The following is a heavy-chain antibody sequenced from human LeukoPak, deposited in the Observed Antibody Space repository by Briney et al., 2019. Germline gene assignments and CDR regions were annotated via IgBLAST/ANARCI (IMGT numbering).Heavy chain of an antibody. Sequence: GGSLRLSCAASGFTFDDYAMHWVRQAPGKGLEWVALISWDGGSTYYADSVKGRFTISRDNSKNSLYLQMNSLRAEDTALYYCAKDRTAYYCYYMDVWGKGTTVTVSS. CDR3: AKDRTAYYCYYMDV. CDR1: GFTFDDYA. CDR2: ISWDGGST. V-gene: IGHV3-43D*03. J-gene: IGHJ6*03.